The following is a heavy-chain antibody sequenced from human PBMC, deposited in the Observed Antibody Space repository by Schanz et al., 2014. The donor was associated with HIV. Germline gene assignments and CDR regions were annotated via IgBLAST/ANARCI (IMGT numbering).Heavy chain of an antibody. D-gene: IGHD2-2*02. CDR1: GYTFTGYF. CDR3: ARDVSVDCTGINNCYTRKWFDP. Sequence: QVQLVQSGDEMKKPGASVKVSCKTSGYTFTGYFMHWVRQAPGQGLEWMGWINPNSGGTNYAQKFQGRVTMTRDTSISTAYMEMRRLRSDDTAVYYCARDVSVDCTGINNCYTRKWFDPWGQGTLVTVSS. CDR2: INPNSGGT. J-gene: IGHJ5*02. V-gene: IGHV1-2*02.